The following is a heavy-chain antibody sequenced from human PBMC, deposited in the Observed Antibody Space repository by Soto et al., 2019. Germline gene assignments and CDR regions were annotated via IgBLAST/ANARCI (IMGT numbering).Heavy chain of an antibody. CDR3: ARGGTPLDY. Sequence: QVQLVQSGAEVKKPGASVKVSCKASGSTFTNFGISWVRQAPGQGLEGMGWISAYNGNTNYAQNFQGRVTMTADTAPRQAYMELRSLRSDDTAVYYCARGGTPLDYWGQRTLVTVSS. CDR2: ISAYNGNT. D-gene: IGHD3-16*01. J-gene: IGHJ4*02. CDR1: GSTFTNFG. V-gene: IGHV1-18*01.